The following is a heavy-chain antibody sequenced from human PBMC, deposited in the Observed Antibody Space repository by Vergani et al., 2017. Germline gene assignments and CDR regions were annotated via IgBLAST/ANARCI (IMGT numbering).Heavy chain of an antibody. V-gene: IGHV4-31*03. J-gene: IGHJ5*02. CDR1: GGSISSGGYY. CDR2: IYYSGST. D-gene: IGHD2-2*02. Sequence: QVQLQESGPGLVKPSQTLSLTCTVSGGSISSGGYYWSWIRQHPGKGLEWIGYIYYSGSTYYNPSLKSRVTISVDTSKNQFSLKLSSVTAADTAVYYCARDKVGYCSSTSCYSPGWFDPWGQGTLVTVSS. CDR3: ARDKVGYCSSTSCYSPGWFDP.